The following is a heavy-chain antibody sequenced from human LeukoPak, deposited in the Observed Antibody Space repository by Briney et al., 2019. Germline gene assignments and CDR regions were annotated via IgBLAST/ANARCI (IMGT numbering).Heavy chain of an antibody. J-gene: IGHJ4*02. CDR2: IRSKAYSGTT. V-gene: IGHV3-49*04. Sequence: GGSLRLSCAASGFTFGDYAMSWVRQAPGKGLEWVSFIRSKAYSGTTEYAASVKGRFTISRDDSKSIAYLQMNSLKTEDTAVYYCTRDYRTRITIFGVVTYGVDYWGQGTLVTVSS. CDR3: TRDYRTRITIFGVVTYGVDY. CDR1: GFTFGDYA. D-gene: IGHD3-3*01.